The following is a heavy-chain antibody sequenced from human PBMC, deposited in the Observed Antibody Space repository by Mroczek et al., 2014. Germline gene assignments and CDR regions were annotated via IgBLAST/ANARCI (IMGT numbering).Heavy chain of an antibody. J-gene: IGHJ4*02. D-gene: IGHD1-20*01. V-gene: IGHV3-7*01. CDR1: GFTFSNAW. CDR2: VKSKTDGSEK. CDR3: ARAWYNWNPFDY. Sequence: VQLVQSGGGLVKPGGSLRLSCTASGFTFSNAWMSWVRQAPGKGLEWVGRVKSKTDGSEKYYVDSVKGRFTISRDNARNSLSLQMNSLRDEDTAVYYCARAWYNWNPFDYWARAPGHRLL.